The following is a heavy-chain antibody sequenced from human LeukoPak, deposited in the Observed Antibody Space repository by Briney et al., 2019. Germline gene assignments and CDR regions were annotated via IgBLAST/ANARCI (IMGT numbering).Heavy chain of an antibody. CDR1: GGTFSSYA. V-gene: IGHV1-69*13. J-gene: IGHJ4*02. CDR3: ARVRLTGDTAMAWDY. CDR2: IIPIFGTA. D-gene: IGHD5-18*01. Sequence: GASVKVSCKASGGTFSSYAISWVRQAPGQGLEWMGGIIPIFGTANYAQKFQGRVTITADESTSTAYMELCSLRSEDTAVYYCARVRLTGDTAMAWDYWGQGTLVTVSS.